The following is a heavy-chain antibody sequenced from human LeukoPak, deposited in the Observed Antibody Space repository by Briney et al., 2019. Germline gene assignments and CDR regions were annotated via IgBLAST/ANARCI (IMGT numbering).Heavy chain of an antibody. CDR1: GYTYSTYF. D-gene: IGHD1-1*01. V-gene: IGHV1-46*01. J-gene: IGHJ4*02. CDR2: INPSGGST. CDR3: ARHSLPGTTPFDY. Sequence: GASVPDSCKASGYTYSTYFMHCLRQPPEQGVECMGVINPSGGSTSYAQTFQGRVTMPRDTSTSTFYMELSSLRSEDPAVYYCARHSLPGTTPFDYWGQGTLVTVSS.